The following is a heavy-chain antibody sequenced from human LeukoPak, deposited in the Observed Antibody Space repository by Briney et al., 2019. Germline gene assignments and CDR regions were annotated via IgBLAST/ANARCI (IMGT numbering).Heavy chain of an antibody. CDR2: IYSTNTT. D-gene: IGHD3-22*01. J-gene: IGHJ1*01. Sequence: PGGSLRLSCAASGFIVSSNYMSWVRQAPGKGLEWVSVIYSTNTTYYADSVKGRFTLSRDNSKNTLYLQMNSLRAEDTAVYYCARGVYYYDSSGYYYAEYFQHWGQGTLVTVSS. CDR1: GFIVSSNY. V-gene: IGHV3-53*01. CDR3: ARGVYYYDSSGYYYAEYFQH.